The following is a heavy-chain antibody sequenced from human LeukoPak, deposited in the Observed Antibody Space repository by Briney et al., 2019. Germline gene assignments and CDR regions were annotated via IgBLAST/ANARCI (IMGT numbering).Heavy chain of an antibody. CDR2: IYYSGST. CDR3: AKPSNYYGSATDAFDF. D-gene: IGHD3-10*01. CDR1: GGSISSSSYY. V-gene: IGHV4-39*07. J-gene: IGHJ3*01. Sequence: SETLSLTCTVSGGSISSSSYYWGWIRQPPGKGLEWIGSIYYSGSTYYNPSLKSRVTISVDTSKNHFSLKLNSVTAADTAVYYCAKPSNYYGSATDAFDFWGQGTMVTVSS.